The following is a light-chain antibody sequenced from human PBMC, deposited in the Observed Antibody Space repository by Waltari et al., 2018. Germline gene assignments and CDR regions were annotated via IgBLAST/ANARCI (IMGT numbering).Light chain of an antibody. V-gene: IGLV2-8*01. CDR2: EVS. CDR1: SSDVGGYNY. CDR3: SSYAGNNIYV. Sequence: QSALTQPPSASGSPGQSVTISCTGTSSDVGGYNYVSWYQQHPGKAPKLMISEVSKWPSGGPDRFSGSKSGNTASLTVSGLQAEDEADYYCSSYAGNNIYVFGAGTKVTVL. J-gene: IGLJ1*01.